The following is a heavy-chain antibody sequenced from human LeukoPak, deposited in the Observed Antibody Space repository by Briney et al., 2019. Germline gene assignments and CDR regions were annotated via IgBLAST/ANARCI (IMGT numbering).Heavy chain of an antibody. V-gene: IGHV4-61*02. Sequence: SQTLSLTCTVSGNSISSGDNYWSWIRQPAGKGLEWIGRIYTSGSTNYNPSLKSRVTMSVDTSKNQFSLKLSSVTAADTAVYYCARDHTTVTYNWFDPWGQGTLVTVSS. CDR3: ARDHTTVTYNWFDP. CDR1: GNSISSGDNY. J-gene: IGHJ5*02. D-gene: IGHD4-17*01. CDR2: IYTSGST.